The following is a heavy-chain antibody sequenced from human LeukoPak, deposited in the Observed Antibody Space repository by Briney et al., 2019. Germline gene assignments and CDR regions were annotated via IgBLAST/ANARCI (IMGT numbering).Heavy chain of an antibody. V-gene: IGHV3-74*01. CDR3: ARVGRPPPFN. CDR2: INPDGSST. CDR1: GFSFSTYW. Sequence: GGSLRLSCAASGFSFSTYWMHWVRQAPGKGLVWVSQINPDGSSTDYADSVKGRFTSSRDNAKNTVYLQMNSLRAEDTAVYYCARVGRPPPFNWGQGTLVTASS. J-gene: IGHJ4*02.